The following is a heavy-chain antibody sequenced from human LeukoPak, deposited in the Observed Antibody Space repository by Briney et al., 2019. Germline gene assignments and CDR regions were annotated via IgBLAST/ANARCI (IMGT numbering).Heavy chain of an antibody. CDR1: GFTVSSNY. D-gene: IGHD4-23*01. Sequence: PGGSLRLSCAASGFTVSSNYMSWVRQAPGKGLEWVSAISGSGGSTYYADSVKGRFTISRDNSKNTLYLQMNSLRAEDTAVYYCAKDPTTVVTNNWFDPWGQGTLVTVSS. J-gene: IGHJ5*02. V-gene: IGHV3-23*01. CDR2: ISGSGGST. CDR3: AKDPTTVVTNNWFDP.